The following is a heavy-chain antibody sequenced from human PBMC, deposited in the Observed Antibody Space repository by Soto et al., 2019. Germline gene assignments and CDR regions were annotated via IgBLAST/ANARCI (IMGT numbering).Heavy chain of an antibody. Sequence: ASVKVSCKASGYTFTSYAIHWVRQAPGQRLECMGWINAGNGNTKYSQKFQGRVTITRDTSASTAYMELSSLRSEDTAVYYCARAGIYDILTGTNYYYYGMDVWGQGTTVTVSS. CDR3: ARAGIYDILTGTNYYYYGMDV. CDR1: GYTFTSYA. CDR2: INAGNGNT. J-gene: IGHJ6*02. V-gene: IGHV1-3*01. D-gene: IGHD3-9*01.